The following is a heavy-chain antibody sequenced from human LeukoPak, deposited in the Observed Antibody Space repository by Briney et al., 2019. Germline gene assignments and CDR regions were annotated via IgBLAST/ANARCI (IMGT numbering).Heavy chain of an antibody. D-gene: IGHD3-10*01. CDR3: ARGQGYYGSGTLGGNWFDP. CDR2: INPNHGDT. J-gene: IGHJ5*02. CDR1: GYTFTGYY. Sequence: ASVKVSCKASGYTFTGYYMHWVRQAPGQGLEWMGWINPNHGDTNYAQKFQDRVTMTRNTSISTAYMELSSLRSEDTAVYYCARGQGYYGSGTLGGNWFDPWGQGTLVTVSS. V-gene: IGHV1-2*02.